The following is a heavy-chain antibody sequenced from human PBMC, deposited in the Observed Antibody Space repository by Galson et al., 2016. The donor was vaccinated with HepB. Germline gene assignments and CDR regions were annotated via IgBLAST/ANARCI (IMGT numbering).Heavy chain of an antibody. D-gene: IGHD6-19*01. V-gene: IGHV3-11*04. CDR2: ISSTGDTI. Sequence: SLRLSCAASGFTLSDYYMSWIRQAPGKGLEYVSYISSTGDTIYYADSVRGRFTVSRDNAKNSLYLQMNSLRAEDTALYYCARDPSMSGSGWYYFDSWGQGILVTVSS. J-gene: IGHJ4*02. CDR1: GFTLSDYY. CDR3: ARDPSMSGSGWYYFDS.